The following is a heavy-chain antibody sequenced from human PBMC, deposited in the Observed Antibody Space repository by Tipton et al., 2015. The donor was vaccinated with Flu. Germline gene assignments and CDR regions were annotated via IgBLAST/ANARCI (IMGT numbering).Heavy chain of an antibody. J-gene: IGHJ3*02. CDR1: GGSFTNYY. CDR2: ISNKGIT. D-gene: IGHD3-22*01. Sequence: TLSLTCTDSGGSFTNYYWSWIRQPPGGGLEWIGFISNKGITNYNPSLKSRVTLSVDTSKNQVSLRLGSATAADTAVYYCATDHSNIYYYDRDGLDAFDIWGQGTLVTVSS. V-gene: IGHV4-59*13. CDR3: ATDHSNIYYYDRDGLDAFDI.